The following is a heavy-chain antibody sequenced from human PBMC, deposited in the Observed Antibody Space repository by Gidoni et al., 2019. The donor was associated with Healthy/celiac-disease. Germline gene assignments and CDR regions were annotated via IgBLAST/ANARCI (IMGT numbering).Heavy chain of an antibody. V-gene: IGHV1-58*01. J-gene: IGHJ1*01. D-gene: IGHD3-10*01. CDR3: AARTEGVTMVRGVIEH. CDR1: AFTFPSSA. Sequence: QLQLVQSGPEVKKPGTSVKVSCKASAFTFPSSAVQWVRQARGQRLEWIGWIVVGSGNTNYAQKFQERVTITRDMSTSTAYMELSSLRSEDTAVYYCAARTEGVTMVRGVIEHWGQGTLVTVSS. CDR2: IVVGSGNT.